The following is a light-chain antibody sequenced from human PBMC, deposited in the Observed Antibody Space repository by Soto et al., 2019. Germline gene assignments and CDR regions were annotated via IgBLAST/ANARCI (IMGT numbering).Light chain of an antibody. Sequence: EILMTQSPATLSVSPGERATLSCSASQSLSRNLAWYQQKPGQAPRLLIYGASTRASGIPARFSGVGSGTEFTLTISSLQSEDFALYYCQHYNDWHPAFTFGPGTKVDL. CDR2: GAS. J-gene: IGKJ3*01. CDR3: QHYNDWHPAFT. V-gene: IGKV3-15*01. CDR1: QSLSRN.